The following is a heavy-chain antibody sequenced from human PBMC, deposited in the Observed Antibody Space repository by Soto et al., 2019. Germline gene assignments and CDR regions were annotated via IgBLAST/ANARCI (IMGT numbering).Heavy chain of an antibody. CDR3: TRPVREYCSGGSCYPAYYGMDV. CDR1: GFTFSGST. D-gene: IGHD2-15*01. V-gene: IGHV3-73*02. CDR2: IRSKANSYAT. Sequence: EVQLVESGGGLVQPGGSLKLSCAASGFTFSGSTMHWVRQASGKGLEWVGRIRSKANSYATAYAASVKGRFTISRDDSKNTAYLQISSLKTEDTAVYYCTRPVREYCSGGSCYPAYYGMDVWGQGTTVTVSS. J-gene: IGHJ6*02.